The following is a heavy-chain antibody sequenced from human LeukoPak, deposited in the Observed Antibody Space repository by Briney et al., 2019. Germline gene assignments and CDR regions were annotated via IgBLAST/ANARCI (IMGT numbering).Heavy chain of an antibody. CDR3: ARDLLVGASDY. CDR2: ISYDGSNK. V-gene: IGHV3-30-3*01. D-gene: IGHD1-26*01. CDR1: GFTFSSYA. J-gene: IGHJ4*02. Sequence: GGSLRLSCAASGFTFSSYAMPWVRQAPGKGLEWVAVISYDGSNKYYADSVKGRFTISRDNSKNTLYLQMNSLRAEDTAVYYCARDLLVGASDYWGQGTLVTVSS.